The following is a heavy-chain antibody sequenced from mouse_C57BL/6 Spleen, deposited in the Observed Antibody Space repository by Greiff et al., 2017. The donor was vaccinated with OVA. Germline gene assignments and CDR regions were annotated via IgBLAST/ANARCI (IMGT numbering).Heavy chain of an antibody. D-gene: IGHD2-4*01. CDR3: VIDYDYDTLFAY. CDR1: GFSFNTYA. Sequence: EVQRVESGGGLVQPKGSLKLSCAASGFSFNTYAMNWVRQAPGKGLEWVARIRSKSNNYATYYADSVKDRFTISRDDSESMLYLQMNNLKTEDTAMYYCVIDYDYDTLFAYWGQGTLVTVSA. CDR2: IRSKSNNYAT. V-gene: IGHV10-1*01. J-gene: IGHJ3*01.